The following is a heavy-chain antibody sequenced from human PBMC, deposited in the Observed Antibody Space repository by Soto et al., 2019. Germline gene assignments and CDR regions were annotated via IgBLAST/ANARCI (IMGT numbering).Heavy chain of an antibody. CDR3: ARDYYYDSSGLHPFDN. V-gene: IGHV1-18*04. CDR2: ISAYNGNT. CDR1: GYTFTSYG. J-gene: IGHJ4*02. D-gene: IGHD3-22*01. Sequence: ASVKVSCKASGYTFTSYGISWVRQAPGQGLEWMGWISAYNGNTNYAQKLQGRVTMTTDTSTSTAYMELRSLRSDDTAVYYCARDYYYDSSGLHPFDNWGQGTLVTDSS.